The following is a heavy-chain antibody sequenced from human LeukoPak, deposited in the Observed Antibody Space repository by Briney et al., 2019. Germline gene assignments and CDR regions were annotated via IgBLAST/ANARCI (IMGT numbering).Heavy chain of an antibody. Sequence: NPGGSQTLPCAASGFIFSSYSMNWVRQATGKGLEWVSSISSSSSYIYYADSVKGRFTISRDNDKNSLYLQMNSLRAEDTAVCYGARGQRYGWFDPWGEGGLLTASS. V-gene: IGHV3-21*01. J-gene: IGHJ5*02. CDR1: GFIFSSYS. CDR3: ARGQRYGWFDP. D-gene: IGHD1-14*01. CDR2: ISSSSSYI.